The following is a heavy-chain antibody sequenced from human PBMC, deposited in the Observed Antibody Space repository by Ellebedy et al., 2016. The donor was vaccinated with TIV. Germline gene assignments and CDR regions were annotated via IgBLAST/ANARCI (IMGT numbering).Heavy chain of an antibody. CDR3: ARWCDESWTGYCS. CDR2: IKFDGSEK. CDR1: GFPFSSYW. V-gene: IGHV3-7*01. Sequence: GESLKISCAASGFPFSSYWMSWVRQTPGKGLEWVANIKFDGSEKYYVGSLKGRFTISRDNAKNSLYLQMDSLRAEDTAVYYCARWCDESWTGYCSWGQGTQVTVSS. D-gene: IGHD3/OR15-3a*01. J-gene: IGHJ4*02.